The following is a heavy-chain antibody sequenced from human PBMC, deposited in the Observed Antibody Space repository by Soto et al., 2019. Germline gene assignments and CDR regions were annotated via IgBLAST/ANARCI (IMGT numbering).Heavy chain of an antibody. V-gene: IGHV3-48*02. CDR2: ISSSSSTI. Sequence: GGSLRLSCAASGFTVGSYAMTWVRQAPGKGLEWVSYISSSSSTIYYADSVKGRFTISRDNAKNSLYLQMNSLRDEDTAVYYCAREAKYYYGSGTHLDFDYWGQGTLVTVSS. CDR1: GFTVGSYA. D-gene: IGHD3-10*01. CDR3: AREAKYYYGSGTHLDFDY. J-gene: IGHJ4*02.